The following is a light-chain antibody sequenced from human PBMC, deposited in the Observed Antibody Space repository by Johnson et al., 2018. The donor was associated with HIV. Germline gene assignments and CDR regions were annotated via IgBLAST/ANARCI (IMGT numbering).Light chain of an antibody. CDR1: SSNIGKNY. CDR3: GTWDSSLSAGGV. J-gene: IGLJ1*01. Sequence: QSVLTQPPSVSAAPGQKVTISCSGSSSNIGKNYVSWYQQLPGTAPKLLIYDNNKRPSGIPDRFSGSKSGTSATLGITGLQTGDEADYYCGTWDSSLSAGGVFGTGTKVTFL. V-gene: IGLV1-51*01. CDR2: DNN.